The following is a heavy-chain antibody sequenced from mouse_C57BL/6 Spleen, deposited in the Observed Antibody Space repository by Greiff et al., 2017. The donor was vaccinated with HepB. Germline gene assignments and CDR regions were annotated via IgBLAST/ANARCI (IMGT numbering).Heavy chain of an antibody. CDR2: INPYNGDT. CDR1: GYSFTGYF. Sequence: EVKLQQSGPELVKPGDSVKISCKASGYSFTGYFMNWVMQSHGKSLEWIGRINPYNGDTFYNQKFKGKATLTVDKSSSTAHMELRSLTSEDSAVYYCARDYYGSSSYAMDYWGQGTSVTVSS. CDR3: ARDYYGSSSYAMDY. J-gene: IGHJ4*01. D-gene: IGHD1-1*01. V-gene: IGHV1-20*01.